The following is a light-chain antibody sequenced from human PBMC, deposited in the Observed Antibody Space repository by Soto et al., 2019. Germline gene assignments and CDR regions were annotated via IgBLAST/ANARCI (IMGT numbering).Light chain of an antibody. CDR2: AAS. J-gene: IGKJ1*01. V-gene: IGKV1-27*01. CDR3: QKYNSAPWT. CDR1: QGISNY. Sequence: DFPMTQSPSSLSASVGDRVTITCRASQGISNYLAWYQQKPGKVPRLLIYAASTLQSGVPSRFSGSGSGTDFTLTISSLQPEDVASYYCQKYNSAPWTFGQGTKVEIK.